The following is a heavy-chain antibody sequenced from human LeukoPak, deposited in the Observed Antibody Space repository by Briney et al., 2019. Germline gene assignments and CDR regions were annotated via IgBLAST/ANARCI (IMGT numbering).Heavy chain of an antibody. J-gene: IGHJ4*02. Sequence: PGGSLRLSCAASGFTFSSYSMNWVRQAPGEGLEWVANIKQDGSEKYYVDSVKGRFTISRDNAKNSLYLQMNSLRAEDTAVYYCAREIAYWGQGTLVTVSS. V-gene: IGHV3-7*01. CDR1: GFTFSSYS. D-gene: IGHD3-22*01. CDR2: IKQDGSEK. CDR3: AREIAY.